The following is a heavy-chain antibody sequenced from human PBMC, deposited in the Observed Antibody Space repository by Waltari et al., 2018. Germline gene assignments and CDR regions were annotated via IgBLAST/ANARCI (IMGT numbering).Heavy chain of an antibody. D-gene: IGHD6-19*01. CDR2: INHSGST. Sequence: QVQLQQWGAGLLKPSETLSLTCAVYGGSFSGYYWSWIRQPLGKGLEWIGEINHSGSTNYNPSLKSRVTISVDTSKNQFSLKLSSVTAADTAVYYCAREVLQWLSRYWYFDLWGRGTLVTVSS. V-gene: IGHV4-34*01. CDR3: AREVLQWLSRYWYFDL. CDR1: GGSFSGYY. J-gene: IGHJ2*01.